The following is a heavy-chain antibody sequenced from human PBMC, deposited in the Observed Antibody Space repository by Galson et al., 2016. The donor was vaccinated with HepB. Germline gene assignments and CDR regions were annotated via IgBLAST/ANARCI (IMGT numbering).Heavy chain of an antibody. D-gene: IGHD1-26*01. J-gene: IGHJ4*02. CDR1: GYTFTNYY. Sequence: SVKVSCKASGYTFTNYYILWVRQAPGQGLEWMGLINANGGSTTYAQNFQASVTMTRDTSTSTVFMELSSLRSEDTAVYYCVRGHQSSGSYDYWGQGTLVTVSS. CDR2: INANGGST. V-gene: IGHV1-46*01. CDR3: VRGHQSSGSYDY.